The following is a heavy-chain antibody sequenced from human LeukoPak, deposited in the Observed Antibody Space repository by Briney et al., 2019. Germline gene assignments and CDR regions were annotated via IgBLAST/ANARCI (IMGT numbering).Heavy chain of an antibody. J-gene: IGHJ4*02. D-gene: IGHD1-14*01. CDR2: IKKDGSEK. CDR1: GFTFSSYW. Sequence: PGGSLRLSCAASGFTFSSYWMSWVRQAPGKGLEWVANIKKDGSEKYYVDSVKGRFTISRDNAKNTLYLQMNSLRAEDTAVYYCARDGTAPVYYFDYWGQGTLVTVSS. CDR3: ARDGTAPVYYFDY. V-gene: IGHV3-7*01.